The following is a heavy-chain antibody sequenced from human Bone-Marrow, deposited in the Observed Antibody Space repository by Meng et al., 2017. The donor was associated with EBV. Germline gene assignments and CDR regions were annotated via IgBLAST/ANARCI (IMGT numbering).Heavy chain of an antibody. V-gene: IGHV4-30-4*01. J-gene: IGHJ4*02. D-gene: IGHD2-2*01. CDR2: IYYSGST. CDR1: GGSSSSGGYF. Sequence: QVHREQGGPRVVLPSQTLSLTCAVSGGSSSSGGYFWRWMCQPPGEGLVWIGDIYYSGSTYYNPSLKSRFTISVDTSKKQFSLKLSSVTATDTAVYYCARSRVPAARDYWGQGTLVTVSS. CDR3: ARSRVPAARDY.